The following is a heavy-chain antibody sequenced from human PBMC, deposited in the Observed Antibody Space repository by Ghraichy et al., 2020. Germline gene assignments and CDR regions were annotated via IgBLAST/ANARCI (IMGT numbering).Heavy chain of an antibody. CDR1: GGSISSGDYY. CDR3: ARDRPENSYGYVRFDY. D-gene: IGHD5-18*01. Sequence: SETLSLTCTVPGGSISSGDYYWSWIRQPPGKGLEWIGYIYYSGSTYYNPSLKSRVTISVDTSKNQFSLKLSSVTAADTAVYYCARDRPENSYGYVRFDYWGQGTLVTVSS. CDR2: IYYSGST. J-gene: IGHJ4*02. V-gene: IGHV4-30-4*01.